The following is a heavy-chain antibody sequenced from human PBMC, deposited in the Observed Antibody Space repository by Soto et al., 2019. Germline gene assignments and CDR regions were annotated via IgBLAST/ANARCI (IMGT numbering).Heavy chain of an antibody. J-gene: IGHJ6*02. CDR3: ARAHYYDSSGYYYYYGMDV. D-gene: IGHD3-22*01. Sequence: QVQLQESGPGLVKPSGTLSLTCAVSGGSISSSNWWSWVRQPPGKGLEWIGEIYHSGSTNYNPSLKSRVNISVDKSKNQFSLKLSSVTAADTAVYYCARAHYYDSSGYYYYYGMDVWGQGTTVTVSS. CDR2: IYHSGST. V-gene: IGHV4-4*02. CDR1: GGSISSSNW.